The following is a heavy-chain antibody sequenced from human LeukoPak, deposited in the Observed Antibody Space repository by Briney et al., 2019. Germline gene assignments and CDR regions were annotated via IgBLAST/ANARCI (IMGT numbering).Heavy chain of an antibody. V-gene: IGHV3-30*18. D-gene: IGHD5-18*01. CDR1: GFTFSSYG. CDR3: AKDPGKYSYAQFDY. Sequence: LRLSCAASGFTFSSYGMHWVRQAPGKGLEWVAVISYDGSNKYYADSVKGRFTISRDNSKNTLYLQMNSLRAEDTAVYYCAKDPGKYSYAQFDYWGQGTLVTVSS. CDR2: ISYDGSNK. J-gene: IGHJ4*02.